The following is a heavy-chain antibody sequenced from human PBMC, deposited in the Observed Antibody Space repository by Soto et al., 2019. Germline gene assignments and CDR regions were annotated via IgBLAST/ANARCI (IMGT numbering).Heavy chain of an antibody. J-gene: IGHJ6*01. V-gene: IGHV3-30-3*01. CDR1: GFTFDLNG. CDR2: ISYDGSDK. D-gene: IGHD3-10*01. CDR3: ARDRGAGRENDFGMDV. Sequence: QMQLVESGGGVVQPGRSLRLSCVASGFTFDLNGLHWVRQAPGKGLEWVTVISYDGSDKYYADSLKGRVTVSRDNSKNTLYLHMDSLRTEDTAIYYCARDRGAGRENDFGMDVW.